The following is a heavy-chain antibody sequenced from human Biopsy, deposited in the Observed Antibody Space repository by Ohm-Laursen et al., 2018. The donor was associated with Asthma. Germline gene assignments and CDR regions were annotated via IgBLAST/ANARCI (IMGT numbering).Heavy chain of an antibody. D-gene: IGHD2-8*01. Sequence: PSQTLFLTCTVSGGSLSSGPYYWSWFRQHPWKGLEWIGYINYSGSTFYSPSLERRVTVSVDTSKNQFSLKLSSVTAADTAVYYCARDLSGYCTNSACYGFDSWGQGTLVTVSS. V-gene: IGHV4-31*03. CDR1: GGSLSSGPYY. CDR3: ARDLSGYCTNSACYGFDS. J-gene: IGHJ5*01. CDR2: INYSGST.